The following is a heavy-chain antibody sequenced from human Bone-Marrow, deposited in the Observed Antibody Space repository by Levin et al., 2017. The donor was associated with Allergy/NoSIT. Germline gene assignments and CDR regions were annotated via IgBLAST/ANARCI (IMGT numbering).Heavy chain of an antibody. Sequence: SADSVKGRFTISRDNSKNTLYLQMNSLRAEDTAVYYCARLGGAGTDYYDYGMDVWGQGTTVTVSS. J-gene: IGHJ6*02. D-gene: IGHD6-19*01. CDR3: ARLGGAGTDYYDYGMDV. V-gene: IGHV3-30*01.